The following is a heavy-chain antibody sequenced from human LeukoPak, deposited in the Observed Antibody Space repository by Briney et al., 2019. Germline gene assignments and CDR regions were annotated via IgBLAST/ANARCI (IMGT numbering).Heavy chain of an antibody. CDR1: GFTVSSNY. V-gene: IGHV3-15*01. CDR2: IKSKNDGGAA. J-gene: IGHJ6*02. Sequence: GGSLRLSCAASGFTVSSNYMSWVRQAPGKGLEWVGRIKSKNDGGAADYAAPVKGRFAISRDDSKNMVYLQMNSLKIEDTAKYYCIKVGVGEYYYYDGMDVWGQGTTVTVSS. D-gene: IGHD3-16*01. CDR3: IKVGVGEYYYYDGMDV.